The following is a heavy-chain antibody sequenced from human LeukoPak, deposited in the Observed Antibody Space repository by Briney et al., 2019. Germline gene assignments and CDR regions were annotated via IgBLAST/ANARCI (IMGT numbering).Heavy chain of an antibody. Sequence: SETLSLTCAVSGGSITTTNWWSWVRQPPGKGLEWIGEVHLSGATNYNPSLESRVSMSIDKSKNHLSLEVTSVTAADTAIYYCTRESGAFSPFGFWGQGTLLTVSS. CDR1: GGSITTTNW. J-gene: IGHJ4*02. V-gene: IGHV4-4*02. CDR3: TRESGAFSPFGF. D-gene: IGHD1-26*01. CDR2: VHLSGAT.